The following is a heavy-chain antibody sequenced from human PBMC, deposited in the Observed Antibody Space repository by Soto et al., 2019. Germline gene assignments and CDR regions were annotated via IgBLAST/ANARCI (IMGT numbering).Heavy chain of an antibody. CDR3: ARAYNCNGQVDY. CDR1: GYTFTGYY. Sequence: ASVKVSCKASGYTFTGYYMHWVRQAPGQGLEWMGWINPNSGGTNYAQKFQGRVTMTRDTSITTAYMELSRLRSDDTAVYYCARAYNCNGQVDYWGQGTLVTVSS. J-gene: IGHJ4*02. V-gene: IGHV1-2*02. D-gene: IGHD1-20*01. CDR2: INPNSGGT.